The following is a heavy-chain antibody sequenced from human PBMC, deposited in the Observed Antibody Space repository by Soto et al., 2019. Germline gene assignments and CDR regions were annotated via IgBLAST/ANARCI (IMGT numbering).Heavy chain of an antibody. CDR1: GFTFSSYT. CDR2: ISTRSSAL. CDR3: ARDQMFGVGAPTADSFNI. J-gene: IGHJ3*02. V-gene: IGHV3-48*02. D-gene: IGHD1-26*01. Sequence: PGGSLRLSCAASGFTFSSYTMNWVRQAPGKGLEWVSFISTRSSALHYADSVKGRFTISRDNAKNSVYLQMNRLRNEDTAVYYCARDQMFGVGAPTADSFNIWGQGTMGTGSS.